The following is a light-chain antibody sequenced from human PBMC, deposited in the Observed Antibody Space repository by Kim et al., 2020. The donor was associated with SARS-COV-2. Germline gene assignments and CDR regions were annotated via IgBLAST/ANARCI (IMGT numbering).Light chain of an antibody. CDR2: DVN. V-gene: IGLV2-14*01. CDR3: TSYRSSSTLGV. CDR1: STDIGDYNS. Sequence: QSITISCTETSTDIGDYNSVSWYQQFPGKAPKLIIYDVNNRPSGISDRFSGSKSGNTASLTISGLLAEDEAAYYCTSYRSSSTLGVFGTGTKVTVL. J-gene: IGLJ1*01.